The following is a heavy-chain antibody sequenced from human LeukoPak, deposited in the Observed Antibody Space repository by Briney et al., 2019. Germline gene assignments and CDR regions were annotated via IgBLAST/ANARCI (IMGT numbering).Heavy chain of an antibody. Sequence: GGSLRLSCAASGFTFSSYAMSWVRQAPGKGLEWVSAISGSGGSTYYADSVKGRFTISRDNSKNTLYLQMNSLRAEDTAVYYCAREGYDSSGYLYFDYWGQGTLVTVSS. CDR3: AREGYDSSGYLYFDY. CDR2: ISGSGGST. CDR1: GFTFSSYA. J-gene: IGHJ4*02. V-gene: IGHV3-23*01. D-gene: IGHD3-22*01.